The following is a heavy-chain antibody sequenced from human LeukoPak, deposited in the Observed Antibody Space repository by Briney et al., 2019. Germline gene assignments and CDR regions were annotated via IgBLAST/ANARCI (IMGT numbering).Heavy chain of an antibody. CDR3: ASDLLGSSWHPSNWFDP. CDR2: ISYDGSNK. Sequence: GGSLRLSCAASGFTFSSYAMHWVRQAPGKGLEWVAVISYDGSNKYYADSVKGRFTISRDNSKNTLYLQMNSLRAEDTAVYYCASDLLGSSWHPSNWFDPWGQGTLVTVSS. CDR1: GFTFSSYA. V-gene: IGHV3-30*04. D-gene: IGHD6-13*01. J-gene: IGHJ5*02.